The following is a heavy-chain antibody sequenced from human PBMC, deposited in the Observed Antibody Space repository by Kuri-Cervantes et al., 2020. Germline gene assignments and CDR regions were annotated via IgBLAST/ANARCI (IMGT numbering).Heavy chain of an antibody. CDR2: IRSKAYVGTT. CDR1: GFTFGDYA. J-gene: IGHJ4*02. CDR3: TRDSDYDFWSGYYGDY. D-gene: IGHD3-3*01. V-gene: IGHV3-49*03. Sequence: GESLKISCAASGFTFGDYAMSWFRQAPGKGLEWVGFIRSKAYVGTTEYAASVKVRFTISRDDSKSIAYLQMNRLKTEDTAVYYCTRDSDYDFWSGYYGDYWGQGTLVTVSS.